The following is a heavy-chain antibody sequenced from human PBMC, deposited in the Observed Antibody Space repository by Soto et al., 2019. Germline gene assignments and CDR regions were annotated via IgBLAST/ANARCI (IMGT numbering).Heavy chain of an antibody. D-gene: IGHD6-6*01. Sequence: GSLRLSCAASGFTFSSYGMHWVRQAPGKGLEWVAVISYDGSNKYYADSVKGRFTISRDNSKNTLYLQMNSLRAEDTAVYYCAKERAARPGLVYGMDVWGQGTTVTVS. CDR2: ISYDGSNK. CDR1: GFTFSSYG. J-gene: IGHJ6*02. V-gene: IGHV3-30*18. CDR3: AKERAARPGLVYGMDV.